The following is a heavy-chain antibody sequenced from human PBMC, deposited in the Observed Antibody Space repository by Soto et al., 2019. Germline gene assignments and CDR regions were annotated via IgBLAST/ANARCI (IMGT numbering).Heavy chain of an antibody. CDR2: IDWDDDK. J-gene: IGHJ4*02. CDR3: ARMAEVNRPFDS. Sequence: GSGPTLVNPTQTLTLTCTFSGFSLTTSGMCVSWIRQPPGKALEWLARIDWDDDKYYSTSLMTRLTISKDTSKNQVVLTMTNMDPVDTATYYCARMAEVNRPFDSWGQGTQVTVSS. V-gene: IGHV2-70*11. CDR1: GFSLTTSGMC.